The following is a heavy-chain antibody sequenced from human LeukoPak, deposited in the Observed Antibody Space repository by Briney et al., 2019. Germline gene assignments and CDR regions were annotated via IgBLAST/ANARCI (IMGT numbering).Heavy chain of an antibody. CDR1: GFTFSSYG. CDR3: ARGAEYSGSFFFDY. D-gene: IGHD6-6*01. Sequence: GGSLRLSCAASGFTFSSYGMHWVRQAPGKGLEWVAVIWYDGSNKYYADSVKGRFTISRDNSKNTLYLQMNSLRAEDTAVYYCARGAEYSGSFFFDYWGQGTLVTVSS. V-gene: IGHV3-33*01. CDR2: IWYDGSNK. J-gene: IGHJ4*02.